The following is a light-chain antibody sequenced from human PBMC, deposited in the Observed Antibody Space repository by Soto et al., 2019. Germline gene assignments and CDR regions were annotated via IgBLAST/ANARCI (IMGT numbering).Light chain of an antibody. CDR3: QQYGSSPRT. J-gene: IGKJ2*01. CDR2: GAS. V-gene: IGKV3-20*01. CDR1: QSVTNY. Sequence: EIVLTQSPGTLSLSPGERTSLSCRASQSVTNYLAWYQRKPGQAPRLLIYGASTRATGVPDRFSGSGSGTDFTVTISRLEPEDFAVYYCQQYGSSPRTFGQGTKLEIK.